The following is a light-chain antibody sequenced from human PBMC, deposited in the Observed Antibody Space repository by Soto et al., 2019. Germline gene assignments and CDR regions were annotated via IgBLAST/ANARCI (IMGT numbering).Light chain of an antibody. CDR1: QSVSSY. V-gene: IGKV3-11*01. CDR3: QQRSHWPRT. Sequence: EIVLTQSPATLSLSPGEKATLSCRASQSVSSYLAWYQQKPGQAPRLLIYDASNMATGIPARFSGSGSGTDFTLTISSLEPEDFAVYYCQQRSHWPRTFGQGTKVDIK. J-gene: IGKJ1*01. CDR2: DAS.